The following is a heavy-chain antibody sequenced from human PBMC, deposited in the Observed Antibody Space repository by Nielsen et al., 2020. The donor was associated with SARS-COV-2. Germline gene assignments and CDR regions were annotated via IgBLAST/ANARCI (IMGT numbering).Heavy chain of an antibody. CDR2: ISGRGGNT. J-gene: IGHJ4*02. CDR1: GFSFSNYA. Sequence: GESLKISCAASGFSFSNYAMNWVRHAPGKGLEWVSAISGRGGNTFYADSVKGRFTISSDNSKSTLYLQMNSLSAEDTAIYYCAKSDGGSSYGYPDYWGQGTLVTVSS. CDR3: AKSDGGSSYGYPDY. V-gene: IGHV3-23*01. D-gene: IGHD5-18*01.